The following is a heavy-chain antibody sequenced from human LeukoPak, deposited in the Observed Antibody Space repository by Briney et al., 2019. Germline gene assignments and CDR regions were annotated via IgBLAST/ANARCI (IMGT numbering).Heavy chain of an antibody. CDR3: ARQVGDYYDSSGYYYFDY. CDR2: IFPGDSDT. D-gene: IGHD3-22*01. Sequence: GESLKISCKGSGYRFSSYWIGWVRQMPGKGLEWMGIIFPGDSDTRYSPSFQGQVTISADKSISTAYLQWSSLKASDTAMYYCARQVGDYYDSSGYYYFDYWGQGTLVTVSS. J-gene: IGHJ4*02. CDR1: GYRFSSYW. V-gene: IGHV5-51*01.